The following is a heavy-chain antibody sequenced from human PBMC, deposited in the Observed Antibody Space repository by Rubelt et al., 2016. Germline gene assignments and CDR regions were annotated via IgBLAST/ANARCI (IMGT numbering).Heavy chain of an antibody. Sequence: QITLKESGPTLVKPTQTLTLTCTFSGFSLSTSGVGVGWIRQPPGKALEWLALISGVDDKRYSPSPKSRPTISKDTSKNQVVVTLTNSDPVDTATYYCAHGGFKLNYWGQGNMVTVSS. CDR1: GFSLSTSGVG. D-gene: IGHD2-15*01. CDR3: AHGGFKLNY. V-gene: IGHV2-5*02. CDR2: ISGVDDK. J-gene: IGHJ4*02.